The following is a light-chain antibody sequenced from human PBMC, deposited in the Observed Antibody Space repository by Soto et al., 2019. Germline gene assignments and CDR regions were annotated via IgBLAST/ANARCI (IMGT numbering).Light chain of an antibody. CDR3: QQYSTSQYN. V-gene: IGKV1-5*03. Sequence: DIQMTQSPSTLSASVGDRVTITCRASQSMSRWLAWYQQKPGKAPKLLIYKASTLESGVPLRFSGSGSGTEFTLTISSVQPDDSATYYCQQYSTSQYNFGQGTRLEIK. CDR2: KAS. CDR1: QSMSRW. J-gene: IGKJ2*01.